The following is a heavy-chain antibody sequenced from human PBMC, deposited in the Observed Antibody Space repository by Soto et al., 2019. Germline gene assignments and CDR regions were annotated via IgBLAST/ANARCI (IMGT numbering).Heavy chain of an antibody. J-gene: IGHJ6*02. D-gene: IGHD4-17*01. Sequence: QVQLVQSGAEVKKPGASVKVSCKASGYTFTSYGISWVRQAPGQGLEGMGWISAYNGNTNYAQKLQGRVTMTTDTSTSTAYMELRSLRSDDTAVYYCARGLYGDYAYYYYYYGMDVWGQGTTVTVSS. CDR1: GYTFTSYG. V-gene: IGHV1-18*01. CDR2: ISAYNGNT. CDR3: ARGLYGDYAYYYYYYGMDV.